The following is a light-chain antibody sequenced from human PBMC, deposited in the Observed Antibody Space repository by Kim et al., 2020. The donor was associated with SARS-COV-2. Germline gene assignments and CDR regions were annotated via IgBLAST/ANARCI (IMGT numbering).Light chain of an antibody. J-gene: IGLJ2*01. V-gene: IGLV2-14*03. CDR2: DVD. CDR1: NNDIGIYNF. CDR3: SSYTTTSSWI. Sequence: QSALTQPASVSGSPGQSITISCFGTNNDIGIYNFVSWYRQDPGKAPKLIIYDVDNRPSGISHRFSGSKSGNTASLTISDLQAEDEADYHCSSYTTTSSWIFGGGTQLTVL.